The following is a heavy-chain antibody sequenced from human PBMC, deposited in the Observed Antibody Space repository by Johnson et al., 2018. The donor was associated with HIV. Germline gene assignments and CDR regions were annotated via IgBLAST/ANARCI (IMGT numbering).Heavy chain of an antibody. CDR3: ARGGKAGATARAFDI. J-gene: IGHJ3*02. CDR1: GFTFDDYG. Sequence: VQLVESGGGVVRPGGSLRLSCAASGFTFDDYGMSWVRQAPGKGLEWVSGINSDGSSTSYADSVKGRFTISRDNAKNTLYLQMNSLRAEDTAVYYCARGGKAGATARAFDIWGQGTVVTVSS. V-gene: IGHV3-20*04. D-gene: IGHD1-26*01. CDR2: INSDGSST.